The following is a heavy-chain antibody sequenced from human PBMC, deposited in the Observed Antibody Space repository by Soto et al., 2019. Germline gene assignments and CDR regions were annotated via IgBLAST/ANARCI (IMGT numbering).Heavy chain of an antibody. Sequence: GGSRRLCRTASGFTSSSCAMRWVRQAPGKGLEWVSAISGSGGSTYYADSEKGRFTISRDNSKNTLYLQMNSMRGEDKAVYSCAKLSVWGSYYGYWVQG. D-gene: IGHD3-16*01. V-gene: IGHV3-23*01. CDR2: ISGSGGST. J-gene: IGHJ4*02. CDR3: AKLSVWGSYYGY. CDR1: GFTSSSCA.